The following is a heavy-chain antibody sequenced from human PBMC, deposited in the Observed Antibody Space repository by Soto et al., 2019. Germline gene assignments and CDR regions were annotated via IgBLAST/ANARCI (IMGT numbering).Heavy chain of an antibody. CDR1: GFAFSGYY. J-gene: IGHJ4*02. V-gene: IGHV3-11*04. Sequence: PGGSLRLSCAASGFAFSGYYMTWIRQAPGQGLEWVSDISATGDTRYYADSMRGRFTISRDNAKNAVYLEMNSLRAEDTAVYYCARESEDLTSNFDYWGQGALVTVSS. CDR2: ISATGDTR. CDR3: ARESEDLTSNFDY.